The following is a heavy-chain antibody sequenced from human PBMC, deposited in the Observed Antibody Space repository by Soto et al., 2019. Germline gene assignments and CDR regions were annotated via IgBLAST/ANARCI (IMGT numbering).Heavy chain of an antibody. CDR2: IKQDGIEK. D-gene: IGHD6-13*01. CDR1: GFTFSSDW. V-gene: IGHV3-7*01. J-gene: IGHJ4*02. Sequence: EVQLVESGGGLVQPGGSLRLSCAASGFTFSSDWMNWVRQAPGKGLEWVANIKQDGIEKYYVDSVKCRFTISRDNTKNSLYLQMNSLRAADTAVYYCAREQMQVVIPDYWGQGTLVTVSS. CDR3: AREQMQVVIPDY.